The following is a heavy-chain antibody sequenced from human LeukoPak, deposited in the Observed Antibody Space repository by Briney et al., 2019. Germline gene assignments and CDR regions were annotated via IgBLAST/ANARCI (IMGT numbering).Heavy chain of an antibody. Sequence: PSETLSLTCGVSGYSITSGYYWAWIRQPPGKGLEWIGNIYQSGSIYYNPSFKSRVTISVDTSKNQFSLKLSSVTAADTAVYYCARRYSNYFFDYWGQGTLVTVSS. D-gene: IGHD4-11*01. V-gene: IGHV4-38-2*01. CDR2: IYQSGSI. J-gene: IGHJ4*02. CDR3: ARRYSNYFFDY. CDR1: GYSITSGYY.